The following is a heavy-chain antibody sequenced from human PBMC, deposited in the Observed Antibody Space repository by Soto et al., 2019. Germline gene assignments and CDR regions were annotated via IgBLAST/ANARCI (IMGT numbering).Heavy chain of an antibody. J-gene: IGHJ1*01. V-gene: IGHV1-69*01. Sequence: QAQLMQSGAEMKKPGSSVKVSCKASGGTFSGYALSWVRQAPGQGLEWMGGIIPVLGIKNYAQKFQDRITIAADESTGTASLDLRDLKSEDTAIYYCVKDPRSITGTMSIEDFQHWGPGTLVTVSS. CDR2: IIPVLGIK. CDR1: GGTFSGYA. D-gene: IGHD1-20*01. CDR3: VKDPRSITGTMSIEDFQH.